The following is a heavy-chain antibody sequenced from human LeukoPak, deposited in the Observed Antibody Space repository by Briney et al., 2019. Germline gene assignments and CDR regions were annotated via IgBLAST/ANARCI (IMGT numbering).Heavy chain of an antibody. J-gene: IGHJ6*03. D-gene: IGHD6-6*01. CDR3: ARDLGLGSSSPYYYYMDV. Sequence: ASVKVSCKASGYTFTGYYMHWVRQAPGQGLEWMGWINPNSGGTNYAQKFQGRVTMTRDTSISTAYMELSRPRSDDTAVYYCARDLGLGSSSPYYYYMDVWGKGTTVTVSS. CDR1: GYTFTGYY. V-gene: IGHV1-2*02. CDR2: INPNSGGT.